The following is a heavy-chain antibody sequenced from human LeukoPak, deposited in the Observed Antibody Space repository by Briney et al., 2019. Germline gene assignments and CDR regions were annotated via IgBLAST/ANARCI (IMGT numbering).Heavy chain of an antibody. D-gene: IGHD1-26*01. V-gene: IGHV4-59*01. CDR1: GGSTTSFF. J-gene: IGHJ3*02. CDR3: ARDTGIVGATTEPFDI. CDR2: SHYSGSS. Sequence: KPSETLSLTCTVSGGSTTSFFWSWIRQPPGKGLEWIGYSHYSGSSNYSPSLKSRVTISLGTSKNQFSLKLSSVTAADTAVYYCARDTGIVGATTEPFDIWGQGTMVTVSS.